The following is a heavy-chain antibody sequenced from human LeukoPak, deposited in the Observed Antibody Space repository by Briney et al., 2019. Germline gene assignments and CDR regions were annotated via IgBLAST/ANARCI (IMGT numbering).Heavy chain of an antibody. V-gene: IGHV3-30*02. CDR2: IRDDGSNE. J-gene: IGHJ1*01. CDR3: ARDPYYYDSSGYPVSTFQH. Sequence: GGSLRLSCAASGLTFSSYGMHWVRQAPGKGLEWVAFIRDDGSNEDYTDSVKGRFTISRDNSKNTLYLQMNSLRAEDTAVFYCARDPYYYDSSGYPVSTFQHWGQGTLVTVSS. CDR1: GLTFSSYG. D-gene: IGHD3-22*01.